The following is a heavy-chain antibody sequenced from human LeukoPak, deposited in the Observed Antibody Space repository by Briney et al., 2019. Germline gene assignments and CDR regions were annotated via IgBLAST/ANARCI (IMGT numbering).Heavy chain of an antibody. CDR1: EFTCSRYG. J-gene: IGHJ4*02. Sequence: PGGSLRLSRGATEFTCSRYGILWVRQARGKGLEWVSAISGSGGSTYYADSVKGRFTISRENYKNTLYLQMNSLRDEDTAVYYCAKEFGDGYSFWGQGPLVTVSS. D-gene: IGHD5-24*01. V-gene: IGHV3-23*01. CDR3: AKEFGDGYSF. CDR2: ISGSGGST.